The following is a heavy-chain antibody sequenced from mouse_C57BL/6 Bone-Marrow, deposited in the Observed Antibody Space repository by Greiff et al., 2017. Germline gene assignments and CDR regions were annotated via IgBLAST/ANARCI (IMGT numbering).Heavy chain of an antibody. J-gene: IGHJ4*01. Sequence: QVQLQQPGAELVRPGSSVKLSCKASGYTFTSYWMHWVKQRPIQGLEWIGNIDPSDSETHYNQKFKDKATLTVDKSSSTAYMQLSSLTSDDSAVYYCARGWLLHYALDYWGQGTSVTVSS. CDR3: ARGWLLHYALDY. CDR2: IDPSDSET. CDR1: GYTFTSYW. V-gene: IGHV1-52*01. D-gene: IGHD2-3*01.